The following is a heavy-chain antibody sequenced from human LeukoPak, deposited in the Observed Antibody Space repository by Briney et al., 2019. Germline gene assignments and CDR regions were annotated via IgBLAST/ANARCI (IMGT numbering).Heavy chain of an antibody. V-gene: IGHV3-13*01. CDR2: IGTAGHT. J-gene: IGHJ6*02. Sequence: PGGSLRLSCAASGFTFSTYDMHWVRHATGKGLEWVSAIGTAGHTYYPVSVEGRFTIYRENAKNSLYLQMNSLRAGDTAVYYCARGPHCTTTACYPYAMDVWGQGTTVTVSS. D-gene: IGHD2-2*01. CDR1: GFTFSTYD. CDR3: ARGPHCTTTACYPYAMDV.